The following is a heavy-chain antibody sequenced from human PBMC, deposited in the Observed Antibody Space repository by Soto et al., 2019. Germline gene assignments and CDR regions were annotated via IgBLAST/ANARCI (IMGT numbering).Heavy chain of an antibody. V-gene: IGHV3-15*07. D-gene: IGHD3-16*02. Sequence: GALRLSCAGSGFTFSNAWMNWVRQAPGKGLEWVGRIKSKSDGGTTDYAAPVKGRFTISRDDSKNTVYLQMNSLKTEDTAVYYCMTDRQYRPAYWGQGTLVTVSS. CDR3: MTDRQYRPAY. J-gene: IGHJ4*02. CDR2: IKSKSDGGTT. CDR1: GFTFSNAW.